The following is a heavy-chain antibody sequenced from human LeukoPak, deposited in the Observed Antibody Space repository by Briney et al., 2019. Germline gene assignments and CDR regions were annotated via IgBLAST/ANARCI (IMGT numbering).Heavy chain of an antibody. J-gene: IGHJ2*01. Sequence: PSGTLSLTCAVSGGSISSSNWWSWVRQPPGKGLEWIGEIYHSGSTNYNPSLKSRVTISVDKSKNQFSLKLSSVTAADTAVYYCARGTPGMYYYGSGSYYGVDRYFDLWGRGTLVTVSS. CDR1: GGSISSSNW. CDR3: ARGTPGMYYYGSGSYYGVDRYFDL. V-gene: IGHV4-4*02. D-gene: IGHD3-10*01. CDR2: IYHSGST.